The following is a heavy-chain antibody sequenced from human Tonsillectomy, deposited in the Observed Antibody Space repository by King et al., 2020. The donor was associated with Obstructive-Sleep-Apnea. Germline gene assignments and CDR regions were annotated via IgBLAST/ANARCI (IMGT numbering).Heavy chain of an antibody. J-gene: IGHJ2*01. CDR1: GFSLSNARMG. V-gene: IGHV2-26*01. CDR2: IFSNEKK. D-gene: IGHD3-10*01. CDR3: ARTLAGMLYFDL. Sequence: VTLKESGPVLVKPTETLTLTCTVSGFSLSNARMGVSWIRQPPGKALEWLAHIFSNEKKSSSTSLKSRLTISKATSKSQVVLTMTNMDPVDTATYYCARTLAGMLYFDLWGRGTLVTVSS.